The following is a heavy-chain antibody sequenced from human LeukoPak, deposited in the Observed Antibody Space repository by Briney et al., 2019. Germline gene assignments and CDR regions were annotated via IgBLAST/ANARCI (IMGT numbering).Heavy chain of an antibody. J-gene: IGHJ4*02. CDR1: GFTFSTYW. D-gene: IGHD4-17*01. CDR3: ARDSHDYGDSLRVEY. Sequence: GGSLRLSCAASGFTFSTYWMSWVRQPPGKGLEWVANLKQDGSEKNYVDSVKGRFTISRDNAKNSLYLQMNSLRAEDTAVYYCARDSHDYGDSLRVEYWGQGTLVTVSS. V-gene: IGHV3-7*01. CDR2: LKQDGSEK.